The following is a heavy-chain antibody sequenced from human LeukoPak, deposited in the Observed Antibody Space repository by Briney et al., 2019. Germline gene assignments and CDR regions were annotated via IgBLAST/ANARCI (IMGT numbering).Heavy chain of an antibody. V-gene: IGHV3-30*03. CDR2: ISYDGSNK. CDR3: ARGRPYCSSTSCFYFQH. Sequence: HPGGSLRLSCAASGFTFSSYGMHWVRQAPGKGLEWVAVISYDGSNKYYADSVKGRFTISRDNSKNTLYLQMNSLRAEDTAVYYCARGRPYCSSTSCFYFQHWGQGTLVTVSS. CDR1: GFTFSSYG. D-gene: IGHD2-2*01. J-gene: IGHJ1*01.